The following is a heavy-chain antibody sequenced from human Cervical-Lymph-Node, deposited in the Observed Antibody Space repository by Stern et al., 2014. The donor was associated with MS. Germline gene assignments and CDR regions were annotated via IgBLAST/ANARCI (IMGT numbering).Heavy chain of an antibody. J-gene: IGHJ6*02. CDR3: ARGGLWGAYAPMDV. V-gene: IGHV3-33*01. CDR1: GFTFSSYG. CDR2: IWHDGSIK. Sequence: VQLVESGGGVVQPGRSLILSCAASGFTFSSYGMHWVRQAPGKGLEWVTVIWHDGSIKQYADSVMGRFTISKDNDRSTLHLQMNSLRAEDTAVYYCARGGLWGAYAPMDVWGQGTTVTVSS. D-gene: IGHD3-16*01.